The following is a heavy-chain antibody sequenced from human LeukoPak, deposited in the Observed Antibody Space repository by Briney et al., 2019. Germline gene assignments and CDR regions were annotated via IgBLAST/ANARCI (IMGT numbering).Heavy chain of an antibody. Sequence: PSETLSLTCAVYGGSFSGYYWSWIRQPPGKGLEWIGEINHSGSTNYNPSLKSPVTISVDTSKNQFSLKLSSVTAADTAVYYCARKSGWYAYYFDYWGQGTLVTVSS. CDR2: INHSGST. CDR1: GGSFSGYY. D-gene: IGHD6-19*01. V-gene: IGHV4-34*01. CDR3: ARKSGWYAYYFDY. J-gene: IGHJ4*02.